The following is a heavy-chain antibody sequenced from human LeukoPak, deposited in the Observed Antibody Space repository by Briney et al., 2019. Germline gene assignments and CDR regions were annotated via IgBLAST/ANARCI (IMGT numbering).Heavy chain of an antibody. D-gene: IGHD3-16*01. CDR3: ARLHGGFDY. J-gene: IGHJ4*02. CDR2: LYYSGST. V-gene: IGHV4-59*08. Sequence: SETLSLTCTVSGASISDYYWSWIRQPPGKGLEWIGYLYYSGSTNYNPSLKSRVTISADTSKNQFSLKLSSVTAADTAVYYCARLHGGFDYWGQGTLVTVSS. CDR1: GASISDYY.